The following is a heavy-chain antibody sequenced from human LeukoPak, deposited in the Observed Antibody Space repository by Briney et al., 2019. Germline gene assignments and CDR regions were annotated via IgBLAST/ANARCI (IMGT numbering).Heavy chain of an antibody. D-gene: IGHD6-13*01. Sequence: SETLSLTCTVSGGSMSDYYWSWLRQPPGKGLEWIGYIYSTGSTNYNPSLESRVTISVDTSKNQFSLKLSSVTAADTAVYYCARSIAAAEDAFDIWGQGTMVTVSS. CDR1: GGSMSDYY. J-gene: IGHJ3*02. V-gene: IGHV4-59*08. CDR3: ARSIAAAEDAFDI. CDR2: IYSTGST.